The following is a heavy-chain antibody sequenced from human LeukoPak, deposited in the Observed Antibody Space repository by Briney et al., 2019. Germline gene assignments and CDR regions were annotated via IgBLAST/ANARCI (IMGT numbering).Heavy chain of an antibody. Sequence: GGSLRLSCAASGFIFSSYAMSWVRQAPGKGLEWVSAISGSGGSTYYADSVKGRFTISRDNSKNTLYLQMNSLRAEDTAVYYCAKDLGGYSYGYEWGQGTLVTVSS. V-gene: IGHV3-23*01. CDR3: AKDLGGYSYGYE. CDR2: ISGSGGST. CDR1: GFIFSSYA. D-gene: IGHD5-18*01. J-gene: IGHJ4*02.